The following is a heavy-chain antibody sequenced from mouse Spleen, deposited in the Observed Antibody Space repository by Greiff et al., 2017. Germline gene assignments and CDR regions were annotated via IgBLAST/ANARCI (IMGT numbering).Heavy chain of an antibody. CDR1: GYSITSGYY. J-gene: IGHJ2*01. D-gene: IGHD2-4*01. CDR3: ARVGDDYYYCDY. V-gene: IGHV3-6*01. CDR2: ISYDGSN. Sequence: VQLKESGPGLVKPSQSLSLTCSVTGYSITSGYYWNWIRQFPGNKLEWMGYISYDGSNNYNPSLKNRISITRDTSKNQFFLKLNSVTTEDTATYYGARVGDDYYYCDYWGQGTTLTVSS.